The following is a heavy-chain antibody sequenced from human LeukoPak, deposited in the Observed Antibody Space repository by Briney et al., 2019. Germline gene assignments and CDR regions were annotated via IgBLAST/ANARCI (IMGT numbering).Heavy chain of an antibody. D-gene: IGHD1-26*01. CDR2: IGTAGDT. CDR1: GFTFSSYD. V-gene: IGHV3-13*01. Sequence: GGSLRLSCAASGFTFSSYDMHWVRQPPAKGLEWVSAIGTAGDTYYVGSVKGRFTISRENAKNSLYLQINSLRAGDTAVYYCARGLHREGYSDLWGRGTLVTVSS. CDR3: ARGLHREGYSDL. J-gene: IGHJ2*01.